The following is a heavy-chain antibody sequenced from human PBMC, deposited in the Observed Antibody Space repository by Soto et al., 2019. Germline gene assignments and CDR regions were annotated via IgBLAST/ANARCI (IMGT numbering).Heavy chain of an antibody. V-gene: IGHV1-3*01. Sequence: ASVKVSCKASGYTFTSYAMHWVRQAPGQRLEWMGWINAGNGNTKYSQKFQGRFAISRDTSRNTLYLQLSTLTVEDTAVYYCARDNPLFSFGYQRGSYFDYWGQGALVTVSS. CDR2: INAGNGNT. J-gene: IGHJ4*02. D-gene: IGHD3-22*01. CDR3: ARDNPLFSFGYQRGSYFDY. CDR1: GYTFTSYA.